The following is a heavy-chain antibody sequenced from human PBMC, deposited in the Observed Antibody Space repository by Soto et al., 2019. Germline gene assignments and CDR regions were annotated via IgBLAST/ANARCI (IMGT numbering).Heavy chain of an antibody. CDR3: ARVLKIAEAGSRNQGY. D-gene: IGHD6-13*01. V-gene: IGHV3-48*02. Sequence: LRLSCAASGFTFSSYSMNWVRQAPGKGLEWVSYISSSGSTIYYADSVKGRFTISRDNAKNSLYLQMNSLRDEDTAVYYCARVLKIAEAGSRNQGYWGQGTLVTVSS. CDR2: ISSSGSTI. CDR1: GFTFSSYS. J-gene: IGHJ4*02.